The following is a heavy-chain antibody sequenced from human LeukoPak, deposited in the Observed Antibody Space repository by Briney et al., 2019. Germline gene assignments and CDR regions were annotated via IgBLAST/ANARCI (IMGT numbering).Heavy chain of an antibody. J-gene: IGHJ4*02. CDR2: IYYSGST. CDR1: GGSISSGDYS. V-gene: IGHV4-30-4*01. CDR3: ARALWFGELLSPYFDY. Sequence: SETLSLTCTVSGGSISSGDYSWSWIRQPPGKGLEWIGYIYYSGSTYYNPSLKSRVTISVDTSKNQFSLKLSSVTAADTAVYYCARALWFGELLSPYFDYWGQGTLVTVSS. D-gene: IGHD3-10*01.